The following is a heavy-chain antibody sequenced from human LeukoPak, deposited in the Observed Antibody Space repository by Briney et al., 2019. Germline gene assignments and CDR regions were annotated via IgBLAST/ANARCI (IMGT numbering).Heavy chain of an antibody. D-gene: IGHD3-10*01. V-gene: IGHV1-2*02. CDR3: ARDFFRYRSGSYPGH. CDR2: INPNSGGT. Sequence: ASVKVSCKASGYTFTGYYMHWVRQAPGQGLEWMGWINPNSGGTNYAQKFQGRVTMTRDTSISTAYMELSRLRSDDTAVYYCARDFFRYRSGSYPGHWGQGTLVTVSS. CDR1: GYTFTGYY. J-gene: IGHJ4*02.